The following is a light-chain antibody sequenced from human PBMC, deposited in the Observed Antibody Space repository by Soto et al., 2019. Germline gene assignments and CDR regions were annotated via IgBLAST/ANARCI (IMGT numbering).Light chain of an antibody. J-gene: IGKJ4*01. CDR3: QQYSSWPLT. V-gene: IGKV3-15*01. CDR2: DVS. Sequence: ETVMTQSPATLSVSPGERATLSCRASQSVTSNSLAWYQQKPGQAPGLLIYDVSTRATGIPARFSGSGSGAEFTLTISSLQSEDFAVYYCQQYSSWPLTFGGGTKVEIK. CDR1: QSVTSN.